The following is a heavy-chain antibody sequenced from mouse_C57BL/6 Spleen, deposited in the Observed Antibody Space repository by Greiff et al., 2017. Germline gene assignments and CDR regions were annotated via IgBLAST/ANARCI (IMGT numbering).Heavy chain of an antibody. J-gene: IGHJ3*01. CDR1: GFSLTSYG. CDR2: IWSGGST. CDR3: ARSDGPFAY. Sequence: VKLMESGPGLVQPSHCLSITCTVSGFSLTSYGVHWVRQSPGKGLEWLGVIWSGGSTDYNAAFVTRLSTSKDNSKSQVFFKMNSLQADDTAIYYCARSDGPFAYWGQGTLVTVSA. D-gene: IGHD2-3*01. V-gene: IGHV2-2*01.